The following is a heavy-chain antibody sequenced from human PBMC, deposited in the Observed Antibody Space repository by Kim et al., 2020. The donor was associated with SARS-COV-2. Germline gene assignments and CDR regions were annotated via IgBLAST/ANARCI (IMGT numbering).Heavy chain of an antibody. D-gene: IGHD3-22*01. J-gene: IGHJ4*02. Sequence: SETLSLTCAVYGGSFSGYYWSWIRQPPGKGLEWIGEINHSGSTNYNPSLKSRVTISVDTSKNQFSLKLSSVTAADTAVYYCARAYYYDSSGYYFWDQGTLVTVSS. CDR3: ARAYYYDSSGYYF. V-gene: IGHV4-34*01. CDR1: GGSFSGYY. CDR2: INHSGST.